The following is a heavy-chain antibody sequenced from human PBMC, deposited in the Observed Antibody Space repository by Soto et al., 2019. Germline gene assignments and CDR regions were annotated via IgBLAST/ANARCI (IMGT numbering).Heavy chain of an antibody. CDR2: IYYSGST. V-gene: IGHV4-39*01. J-gene: IGHJ4*02. CDR1: GGSISSSSYY. CDR3: ARHENGYSGFPFDY. D-gene: IGHD5-12*01. Sequence: PSETLSLTCTVSGGSISSSSYYWGWIRQPPGKGLEWIGSIYYSGSTYYNPSLKSRVTISVDTSKNQFSLKLTSVTAADTAAYYCARHENGYSGFPFDYWGQGTLVTVSS.